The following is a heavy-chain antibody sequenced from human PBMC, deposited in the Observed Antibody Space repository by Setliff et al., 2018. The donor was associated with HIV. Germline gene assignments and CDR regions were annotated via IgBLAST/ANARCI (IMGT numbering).Heavy chain of an antibody. V-gene: IGHV4-39*07. D-gene: IGHD5-12*01. CDR1: GGSISNSSYY. CDR3: ARMVATITCCDY. Sequence: PSETLSLTCTVSGGSISNSSYYWGWIRQPPGKGLEWIGSIYYSGSTYYNPSLKSRVTISVDTSKNQFSLKLSSVTAADSAVYHCARMVATITCCDYWGQGTLVTVSS. J-gene: IGHJ4*02. CDR2: IYYSGST.